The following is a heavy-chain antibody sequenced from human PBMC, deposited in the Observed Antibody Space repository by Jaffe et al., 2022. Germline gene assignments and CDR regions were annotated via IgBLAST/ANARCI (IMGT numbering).Heavy chain of an antibody. J-gene: IGHJ3*02. D-gene: IGHD6-13*01. CDR3: ARDSRAAAGTHNAFDI. CDR2: IYTSGST. CDR1: GGSISSGSYY. Sequence: QVQLQESGPGLVKPSETLSLTCTVSGGSISSGSYYWSWIRQPAGKGLEWIGRIYTSGSTNYNPSLKSRVTISLDTSKNQFSLKLSSVTASDTAVYYCARDSRAAAGTHNAFDIWGQGTMVTVSS. V-gene: IGHV4-61*02.